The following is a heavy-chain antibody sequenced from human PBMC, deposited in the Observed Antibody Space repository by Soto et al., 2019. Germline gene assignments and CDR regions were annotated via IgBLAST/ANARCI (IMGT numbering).Heavy chain of an antibody. CDR3: TSCGRFPRVGVDYYAMDV. CDR1: GFAFSNYD. D-gene: IGHD3-3*01. Sequence: GGSLRLSCAASGFAFSNYDLYWVSQAPGKGLEWVALISYDGYKKYYADSVKGRFTISRDSSRNGLYLQMDSLRPEDTAVYFCTSCGRFPRVGVDYYAMDVWGQGTTVTVSS. CDR2: ISYDGYKK. V-gene: IGHV3-30*03. J-gene: IGHJ6*02.